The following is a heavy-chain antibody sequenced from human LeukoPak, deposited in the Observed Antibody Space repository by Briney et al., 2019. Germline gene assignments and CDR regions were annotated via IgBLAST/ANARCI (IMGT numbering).Heavy chain of an antibody. D-gene: IGHD2-8*01. CDR1: GGSISNYY. J-gene: IGHJ4*02. V-gene: IGHV4-59*01. CDR3: ARDGYYPSYFDY. CDR2: IYYSGST. Sequence: PSETLSLTCTVSGGSISNYYWSWIRQPPGKGLEWIGYIYYSGSTNYNPSLKSRVTISVDTSKNQFSLKLSSVTAADTAVYYCARDGYYPSYFDYWGQGTLVTVSS.